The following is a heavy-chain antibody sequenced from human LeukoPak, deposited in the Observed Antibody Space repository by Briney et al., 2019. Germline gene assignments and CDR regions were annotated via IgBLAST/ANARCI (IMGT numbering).Heavy chain of an antibody. CDR3: ASPAPYYYDSSGYYHFDY. CDR1: GYTFTSYG. V-gene: IGHV1-2*02. J-gene: IGHJ4*02. Sequence: ASVKVSCKASGYTFTSYGISWVRQAPEQGLEWMGWINPNSGGTNYAQKFQGRATMTRDTSISTAYMELSRLRSDDTAVYYCASPAPYYYDSSGYYHFDYWGQGTLVTVSS. D-gene: IGHD3-22*01. CDR2: INPNSGGT.